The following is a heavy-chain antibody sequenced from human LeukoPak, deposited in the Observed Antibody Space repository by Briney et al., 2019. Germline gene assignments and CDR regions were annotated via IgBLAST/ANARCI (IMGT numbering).Heavy chain of an antibody. D-gene: IGHD5-24*01. CDR3: ARSKGWLQSPFDY. Sequence: PSETLSLTCTVSGGSLRSGSYYWSWIRQPAGKGLEWIGRIYNRGSTNYNPSLKSRVTISVDTSKNQFSLKLSSVTAADTAVYYCARSKGWLQSPFDYWGQGTLVTVSS. J-gene: IGHJ4*02. V-gene: IGHV4-61*02. CDR1: GGSLRSGSYY. CDR2: IYNRGST.